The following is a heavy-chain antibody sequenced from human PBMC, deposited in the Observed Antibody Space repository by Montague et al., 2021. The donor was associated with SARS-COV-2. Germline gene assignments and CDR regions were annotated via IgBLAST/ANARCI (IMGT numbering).Heavy chain of an antibody. J-gene: IGHJ6*02. CDR2: IYSSGST. Sequence: SETLSPTCTVSGGSISSYYWSWIRQPAGKGLEWIGRIYSSGSTNYNPSLKSRVTMSVDTSKNQFSLKLSSVTAADTALYYCARDRPRSYYYGSVTYTWGGYGMDVWGQGTTVTVSS. V-gene: IGHV4-4*07. D-gene: IGHD3-10*01. CDR3: ARDRPRSYYYGSVTYTWGGYGMDV. CDR1: GGSISSYY.